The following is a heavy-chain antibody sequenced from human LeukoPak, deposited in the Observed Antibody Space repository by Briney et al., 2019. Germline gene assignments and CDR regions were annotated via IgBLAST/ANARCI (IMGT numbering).Heavy chain of an antibody. J-gene: IGHJ4*02. V-gene: IGHV3-64D*09. D-gene: IGHD6-6*01. Sequence: GGSLRLSCSASGFTFSNYALHWVRQAPGKGLEYVSAISNNGIGTYYADSVKGRFTISRDNSKNTLYLQMSSLRAEDTAVYYCVKVPFSRSSGVAYWGQGTLVTVSS. CDR3: VKVPFSRSSGVAY. CDR2: ISNNGIGT. CDR1: GFTFSNYA.